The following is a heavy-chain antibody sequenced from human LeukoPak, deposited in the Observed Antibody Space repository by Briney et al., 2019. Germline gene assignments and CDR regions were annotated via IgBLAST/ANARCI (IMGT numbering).Heavy chain of an antibody. CDR3: AKLSERWFGGSGYFDY. CDR2: ISGSGGST. V-gene: IGHV3-23*01. CDR1: GFTFSSYA. J-gene: IGHJ4*02. D-gene: IGHD3-10*01. Sequence: WGSLRLSCAASGFTFSSYAMSWVRQAPGKGLEWVSAISGSGGSTYYADSVKGRFTISRDNSKNTLYLQMNSLRAEDTAVYYCAKLSERWFGGSGYFDYWGQGTLVTVSS.